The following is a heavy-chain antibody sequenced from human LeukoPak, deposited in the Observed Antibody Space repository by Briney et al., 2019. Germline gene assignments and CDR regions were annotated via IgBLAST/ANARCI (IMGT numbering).Heavy chain of an antibody. D-gene: IGHD3-22*01. CDR2: IYYSGST. CDR3: ARYYYDSSGKFYYFDY. V-gene: IGHV4-61*08. Sequence: PSETLSLTCTVSGGSISSGGYYWSWIRQHPGKGLEWIGYIYYSGSTNYNPSLKSRVTISVDTSKNQFSLKLSSVTAADTAVYYCARYYYDSSGKFYYFDYWGQGTLVTVSS. CDR1: GGSISSGGYY. J-gene: IGHJ4*02.